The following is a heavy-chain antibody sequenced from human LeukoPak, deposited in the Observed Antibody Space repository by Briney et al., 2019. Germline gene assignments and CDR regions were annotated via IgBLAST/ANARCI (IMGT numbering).Heavy chain of an antibody. V-gene: IGHV3-48*03. CDR3: ARSPRGSHFDY. J-gene: IGHJ4*02. Sequence: GGSLRLSCAASGFTFDTYDMNWVRQSPEKGLEWLSYVSTGGTTIFYADSVKGRFTISRDNADNSVYLQMNSLRAEHTAVYYCARSPRGSHFDYWGLGTLVTVSS. CDR2: VSTGGTTI. D-gene: IGHD3-16*01. CDR1: GFTFDTYD.